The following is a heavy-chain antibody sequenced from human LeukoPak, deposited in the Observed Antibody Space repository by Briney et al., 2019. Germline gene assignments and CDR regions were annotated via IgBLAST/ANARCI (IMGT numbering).Heavy chain of an antibody. J-gene: IGHJ4*02. Sequence: GGSLRLSCAAPGFTFSNYAMHWVRQAPGKGLEWVANIKEDGTKKYYVDSVKGRFTISRDNAQNSLYLQMNSLTPEDTAVYFCAGGEAFCDYWGQGAVVTVSS. CDR2: IKEDGTKK. V-gene: IGHV3-7*03. CDR3: AGGEAFCDY. CDR1: GFTFSNYA.